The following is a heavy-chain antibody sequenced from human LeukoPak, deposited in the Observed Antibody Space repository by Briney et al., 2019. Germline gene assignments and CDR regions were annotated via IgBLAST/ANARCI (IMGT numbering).Heavy chain of an antibody. CDR1: GGSFSGYY. CDR3: ARDRSVAHYSSSLFDY. D-gene: IGHD6-13*01. J-gene: IGHJ4*02. V-gene: IGHV4-34*01. CDR2: INHSGST. Sequence: PSETLSLTCAVYGGSFSGYYWSWIRQPPGKGLEWIGEINHSGSTNYNPSLKSRVTISVDTSKNQFSLKLSSVTAADTAVYYCARDRSVAHYSSSLFDYWGQGTLVTVSS.